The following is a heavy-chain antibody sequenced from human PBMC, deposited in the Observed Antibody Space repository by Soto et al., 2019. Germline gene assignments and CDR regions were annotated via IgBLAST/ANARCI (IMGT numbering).Heavy chain of an antibody. CDR1: VFTFSSYA. CDR2: ISGSGGST. Sequence: GGSLRLSCASSVFTFSSYAMSWVRQAPGKGLEWVSAISGSGGSTYYADSVKGRFTISRDNSKNTLYLQMNSLRAEDTAVYYCAKDRRGSFLFEYWGQGTLVTVSS. D-gene: IGHD1-26*01. J-gene: IGHJ4*02. CDR3: AKDRRGSFLFEY. V-gene: IGHV3-23*01.